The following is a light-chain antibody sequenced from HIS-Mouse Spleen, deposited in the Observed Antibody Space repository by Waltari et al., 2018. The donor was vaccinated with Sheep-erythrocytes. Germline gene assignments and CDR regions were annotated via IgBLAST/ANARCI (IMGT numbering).Light chain of an antibody. CDR2: AAS. CDR1: QSISSY. CDR3: QQSYSTPPT. J-gene: IGKJ4*01. Sequence: DIQMTQSPSSLSASVGDRVTITCRASQSISSYLNWYQQKPGKAPQPLIYAASSLQSGGPSRFSGSGSGTDFTLTISSLQPEDFATYYCQQSYSTPPTFGGGTKVEIK. V-gene: IGKV1-39*01.